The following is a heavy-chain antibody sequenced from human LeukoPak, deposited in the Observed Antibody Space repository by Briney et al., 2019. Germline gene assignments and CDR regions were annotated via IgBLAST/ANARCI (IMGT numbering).Heavy chain of an antibody. Sequence: ASVKVSCKASGYTFTSYYMHWVRQAPGHGLEWMGIINPSGGSTSCAQKYQGRATMTRDASTSTVYMELSSLRSEDTAVYYCARGDYSTPLYWFDPWGRGTLVTVSS. V-gene: IGHV1-46*01. CDR3: ARGDYSTPLYWFDP. CDR1: GYTFTSYY. J-gene: IGHJ5*02. D-gene: IGHD4-11*01. CDR2: INPSGGST.